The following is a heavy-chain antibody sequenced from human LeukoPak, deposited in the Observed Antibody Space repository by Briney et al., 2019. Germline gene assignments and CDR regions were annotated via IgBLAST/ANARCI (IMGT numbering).Heavy chain of an antibody. J-gene: IGHJ2*01. CDR1: GFTFSDYY. CDR2: ISSSGRTI. D-gene: IGHD4-23*01. CDR3: ARDRYGGYWYFDL. Sequence: PGGAVRLSCAVSGFTFSDYYMSWIRQAPGEGLEWVSYISSSGRTIYYAYAVKIPFTISMDNAKNSLYLQINSLRAEDTALYYCARDRYGGYWYFDLWGRGTLVTVSS. V-gene: IGHV3-11*01.